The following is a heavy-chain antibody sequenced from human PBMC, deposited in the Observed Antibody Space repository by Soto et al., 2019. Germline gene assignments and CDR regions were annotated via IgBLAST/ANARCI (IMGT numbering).Heavy chain of an antibody. J-gene: IGHJ6*03. CDR3: AHVVPYKRAYYMDV. CDR2: IYWDDDK. V-gene: IGHV2-5*02. D-gene: IGHD2-15*01. CDR1: GFSLSTSGVG. Sequence: QITLKESGPTLVKPTQTLTLTCTFSGFSLSTSGVGVGWIRQPPGKALEWLALIYWDDDKWYSPSLKNRLTITKDASKQRVVLTMTNMHPVDTATYYGAHVVPYKRAYYMDVWGKGSTVTVSS.